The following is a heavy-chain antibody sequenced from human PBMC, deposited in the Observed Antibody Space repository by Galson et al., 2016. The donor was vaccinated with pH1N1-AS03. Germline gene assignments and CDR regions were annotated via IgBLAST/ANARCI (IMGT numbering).Heavy chain of an antibody. D-gene: IGHD1-26*01. CDR1: GDSINSSPYY. CDR2: INYRGAT. CDR3: ARHVSGSYPNNLDY. J-gene: IGHJ4*02. V-gene: IGHV4-39*07. Sequence: ETLSLTCTVSGDSINSSPYYWGWIRQPPGKGLEWIGTINYRGATYYSPSLKSRVTISIDTSKNQFSLNLRSVTAADTAVYYCARHVSGSYPNNLDYWGQGTLVIVSS.